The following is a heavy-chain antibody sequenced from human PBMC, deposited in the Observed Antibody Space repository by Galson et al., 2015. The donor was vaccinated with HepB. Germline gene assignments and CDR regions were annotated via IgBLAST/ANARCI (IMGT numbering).Heavy chain of an antibody. V-gene: IGHV3-30-3*01. CDR2: ISYDGSNK. J-gene: IGHJ4*02. CDR1: GFTFSSYA. CDR3: ARARQLASPFDY. D-gene: IGHD6-6*01. Sequence: SLRLSCAASGFTFSSYAMHWVRQAPGKGLEWVAVISYDGSNKYYADSVKGRFTISRDNSKNTLYLQMNSLRAEDTAVYYCARARQLASPFDYWGQGTLVTVSS.